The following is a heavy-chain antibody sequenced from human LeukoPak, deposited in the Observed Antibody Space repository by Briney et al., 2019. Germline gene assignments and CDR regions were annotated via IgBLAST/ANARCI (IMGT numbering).Heavy chain of an antibody. CDR2: ISSSSSYI. CDR3: ARSPRSMVRGVITHDY. Sequence: GGSLRLSCAASGFTFSSYSMNWVRQAPGKGLEWVSSISSSSSYIYYADSVKGRFTISRDNAKNSLYLQMNSLRAEDTAVYYCARSPRSMVRGVITHDYWGQETLVTVSS. V-gene: IGHV3-21*01. J-gene: IGHJ4*02. CDR1: GFTFSSYS. D-gene: IGHD3-10*01.